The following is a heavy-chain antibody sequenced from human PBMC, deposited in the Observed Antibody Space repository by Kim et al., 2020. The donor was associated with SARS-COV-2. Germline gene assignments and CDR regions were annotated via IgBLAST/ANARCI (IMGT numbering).Heavy chain of an antibody. Sequence: GGSLRLSYAASGFTFSSYAMSWVRQAPGKGLEWVSAISGSGGSTYYADSVKGRFTISRDNSKNTLYLQMNSLRAEDTAVYYCAKVGSSWYHGYYYGMDVWGQGTTVTVSS. D-gene: IGHD6-13*01. CDR3: AKVGSSWYHGYYYGMDV. J-gene: IGHJ6*02. CDR1: GFTFSSYA. V-gene: IGHV3-23*01. CDR2: ISGSGGST.